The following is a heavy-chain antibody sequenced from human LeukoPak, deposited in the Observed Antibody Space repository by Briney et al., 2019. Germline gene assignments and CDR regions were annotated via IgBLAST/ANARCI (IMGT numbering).Heavy chain of an antibody. J-gene: IGHJ3*02. D-gene: IGHD3-22*01. Sequence: GGSLRLSCAASGFTYSDNYMSWIRQAPGKGLEWVSYISSSGSIYYADSVKGRFTISRDNAKNSLYLQMNSLRAEDTAVYYCARDWRDSSGKFPNDAFDIWGQGTMVTVSS. CDR2: ISSSGSI. CDR3: ARDWRDSSGKFPNDAFDI. V-gene: IGHV3-11*04. CDR1: GFTYSDNY.